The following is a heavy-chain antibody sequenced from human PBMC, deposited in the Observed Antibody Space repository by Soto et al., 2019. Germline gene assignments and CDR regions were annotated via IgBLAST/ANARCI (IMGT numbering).Heavy chain of an antibody. D-gene: IGHD2-15*01. CDR2: ISGSGGST. V-gene: IGHV3-23*01. Sequence: EVQLLESGGGLVQPGGSLRLSCAASGFTFSSFAMSWVRQAPGQGLEWVSGISGSGGSTYYADSVRGRFTISRDNSKNTLYLQMNSLRAEDTAVYYCAKVPEVVPVYYWGQGTLVTVSS. CDR3: AKVPEVVPVYY. CDR1: GFTFSSFA. J-gene: IGHJ4*02.